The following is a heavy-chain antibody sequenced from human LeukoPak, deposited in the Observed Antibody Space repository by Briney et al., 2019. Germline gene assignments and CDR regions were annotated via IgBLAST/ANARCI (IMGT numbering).Heavy chain of an antibody. V-gene: IGHV1-18*04. J-gene: IGHJ4*02. CDR2: ISGNNGNT. CDR3: AREGPTGEFLGDH. CDR1: GYTFTGYY. D-gene: IGHD1-1*01. Sequence: ASVKVSCKASGYTFTGYYMHWVRQAPGQGLEWMGWISGNNGNTNYAQKLQGRVTMTTETSTSTVYMELRSLRSDDTAVYYCAREGPTGEFLGDHWGQGTLVTVSS.